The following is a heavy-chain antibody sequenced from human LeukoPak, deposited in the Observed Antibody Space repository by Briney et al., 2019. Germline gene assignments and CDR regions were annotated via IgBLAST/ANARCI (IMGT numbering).Heavy chain of an antibody. J-gene: IGHJ1*01. CDR1: GFTFSSYA. CDR3: AAYDNSGYSKKYFQH. Sequence: GRSLRLSCTASGFTFSSYAMNWVRQAPGKGLVWVSRTNTDGSSTNYADSVKGRFTISRDNAKNTVYLQMNSLRADDTAVYYCAAYDNSGYSKKYFQHWGQGTLVTVSS. D-gene: IGHD3-22*01. CDR2: TNTDGSST. V-gene: IGHV3-74*01.